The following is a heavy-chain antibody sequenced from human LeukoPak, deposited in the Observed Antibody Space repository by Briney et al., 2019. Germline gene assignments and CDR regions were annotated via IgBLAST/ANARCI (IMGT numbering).Heavy chain of an antibody. CDR1: GGSISSYY. V-gene: IGHV4-59*08. D-gene: IGHD5-18*01. J-gene: IGHJ6*02. Sequence: PSETLSLTCTVSGGSISSYYWSWIRQPPGKGLEWIGYIYYSGSTNYNPSLKSRVTISVDTSKNQFSLKLSSVTAADTAVYYCARQGYSQWHGMDVWGQGTTVTVPS. CDR2: IYYSGST. CDR3: ARQGYSQWHGMDV.